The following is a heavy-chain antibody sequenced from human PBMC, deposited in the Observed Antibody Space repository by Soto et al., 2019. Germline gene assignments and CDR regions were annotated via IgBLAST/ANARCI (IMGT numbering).Heavy chain of an antibody. V-gene: IGHV3-23*01. CDR3: TRGGWSYSSSSPVGDY. CDR2: ISGSGGST. D-gene: IGHD6-6*01. Sequence: EVQLLESGGGLVQPGGSLRLSCAASGFTFSSYAMSWVRQAPGKGLEWVSAISGSGGSTYYADSVRGRFTISRDNSKNTLYLQMNSLRAEDTAVYYCTRGGWSYSSSSPVGDYWGQGTLVTVSS. J-gene: IGHJ4*02. CDR1: GFTFSSYA.